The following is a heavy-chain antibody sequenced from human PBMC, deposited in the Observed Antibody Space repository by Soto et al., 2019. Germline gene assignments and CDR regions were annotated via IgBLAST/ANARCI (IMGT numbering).Heavy chain of an antibody. CDR3: AKGDQERKGVFLQN. D-gene: IGHD2-8*01. CDR1: GFTFSDYA. CDR2: IIGSAGDT. Sequence: VQLLESGGGLIQPGGSLRLSCVASGFTFSDYAMTWVRQAPGKGMACVSTIIGSAGDTFYADSVKGRFTISRDNSKRTLYVDMHSLRAEDTSGYYCAKGDQERKGVFLQNWGQGTLVTVSS. V-gene: IGHV3-23*01. J-gene: IGHJ4*02.